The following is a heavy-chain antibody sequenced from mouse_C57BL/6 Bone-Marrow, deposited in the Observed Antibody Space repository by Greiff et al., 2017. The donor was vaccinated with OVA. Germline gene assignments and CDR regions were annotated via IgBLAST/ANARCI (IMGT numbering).Heavy chain of an antibody. CDR1: GFTFSSYA. CDR3: AVLRYPYYFDY. D-gene: IGHD1-1*01. CDR2: ISDGGSYT. V-gene: IGHV5-4*03. Sequence: DVKLVESGGGLVKPGGSLKLSCAASGFTFSSYAMSWVRQTPEKRLEWVATISDGGSYTYYPDNVKGRFTISRDNAKNNLYLQMSHLKSEDTAMYYCAVLRYPYYFDYWGQGTTLTVSS. J-gene: IGHJ2*01.